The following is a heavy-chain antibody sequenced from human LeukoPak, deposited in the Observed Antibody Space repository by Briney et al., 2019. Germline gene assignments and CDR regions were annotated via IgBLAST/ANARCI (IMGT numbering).Heavy chain of an antibody. CDR3: ARGRRGSSGWNENLYYYYYYGMDV. CDR2: INHSGST. V-gene: IGHV4-34*01. CDR1: GGSFSGYY. J-gene: IGHJ6*02. Sequence: SETLSLTCAVYGGSFSGYYWSWTRQPPGKGLEWIGEINHSGSTNYNPSLKSRVTISVDTSKNQFSLKLSSVTAADTAVYYCARGRRGSSGWNENLYYYYYYGMDVWGQGTTVTVSS. D-gene: IGHD6-19*01.